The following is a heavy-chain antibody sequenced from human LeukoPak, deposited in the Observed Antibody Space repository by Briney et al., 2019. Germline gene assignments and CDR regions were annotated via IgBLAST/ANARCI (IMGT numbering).Heavy chain of an antibody. CDR3: ARGNDNSGYETYYFDY. V-gene: IGHV3-21*01. D-gene: IGHD3-22*01. Sequence: GGSLRLSCAASGFTFSSYSMNWVRQAPGKGLEWVSSISSSSSYIYYADSVKGRFTISRDNAKNSLYLQMNSLRAEDTAVYYCARGNDNSGYETYYFDYWGRGTLVTVSS. J-gene: IGHJ4*02. CDR2: ISSSSSYI. CDR1: GFTFSSYS.